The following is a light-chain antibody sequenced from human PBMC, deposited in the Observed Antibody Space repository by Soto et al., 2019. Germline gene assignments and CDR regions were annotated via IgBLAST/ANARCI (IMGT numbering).Light chain of an antibody. CDR1: QSVSSK. V-gene: IGKV3-15*01. CDR2: GAS. Sequence: EIVMTQYPGTLSLSPGERVTFSCRASQSVSSKLAWYQQKPGQAPRLLISGASTRAAGISDRFRGSGSGTEFTLTISSLRSEDSAIYYCQQYFEWPTMTFGQGTKVDIK. CDR3: QQYFEWPTMT. J-gene: IGKJ1*01.